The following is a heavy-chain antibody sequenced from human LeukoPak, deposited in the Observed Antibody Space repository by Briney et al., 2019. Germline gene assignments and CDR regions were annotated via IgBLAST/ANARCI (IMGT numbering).Heavy chain of an antibody. J-gene: IGHJ6*03. CDR2: INPSVGST. V-gene: IGHV1-46*01. D-gene: IGHD3-16*01. CDR1: GYTFTGYY. CDR3: ARRYDYVWGSYPYTGRDYYYYYMDV. Sequence: GASVKVSCKASGYTFTGYYMHWVRQAPGQGLEWMGIINPSVGSTSYAQKFQGRVTMTRDMSTSTVYMELSSLRSEDTAVYYCARRYDYVWGSYPYTGRDYYYYYMDVWGKGTTVTVSS.